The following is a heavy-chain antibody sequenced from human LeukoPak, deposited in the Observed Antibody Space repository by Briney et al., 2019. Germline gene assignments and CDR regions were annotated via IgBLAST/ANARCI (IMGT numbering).Heavy chain of an antibody. CDR3: AKAGPYSYGLED. J-gene: IGHJ4*02. CDR2: IRYDGSNK. D-gene: IGHD5-18*01. Sequence: GGSLRLSCAASGFTFSSYGMHWVRQAPGKGLEWVAFIRYDGSNKYYADSVKGRFTISRDNSKNTLYLQMNSLRAEDTAVYYCAKAGPYSYGLEDWGQGTLVTVSS. CDR1: GFTFSSYG. V-gene: IGHV3-30*02.